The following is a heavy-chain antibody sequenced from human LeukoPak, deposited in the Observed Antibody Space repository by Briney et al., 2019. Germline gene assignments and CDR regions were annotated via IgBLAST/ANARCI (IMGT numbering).Heavy chain of an antibody. J-gene: IGHJ6*02. CDR1: GYTFTSYA. D-gene: IGHD2-2*01. CDR2: INTNTGNP. V-gene: IGHV7-4-1*02. Sequence: ASVKVSCKASGYTFTSYAMNWVRQATGQGLEWMGWINTNTGNPTYAQGFTGRFVFSLDTSVSTAYLQISSLKAEDTAVYYCARIVVVPAAMGYYYGMDVWGQGTTVTVSS. CDR3: ARIVVVPAAMGYYYGMDV.